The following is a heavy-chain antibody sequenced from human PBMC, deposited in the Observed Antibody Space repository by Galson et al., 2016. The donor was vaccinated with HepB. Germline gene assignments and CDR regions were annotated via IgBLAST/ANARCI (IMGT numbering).Heavy chain of an antibody. V-gene: IGHV1-69*13. Sequence: SVKVSCKAYGGRFYSYAISWVRQAPGQGLEWMGGIIPIFGKTTYAQKLQDRVTFTADESTSTAYMELSSLRADDTAVYSCARGYYYGSSGSPPLDDWGQGTLVTVSS. CDR1: GGRFYSYA. CDR3: ARGYYYGSSGSPPLDD. D-gene: IGHD3-22*01. CDR2: IIPIFGKT. J-gene: IGHJ4*02.